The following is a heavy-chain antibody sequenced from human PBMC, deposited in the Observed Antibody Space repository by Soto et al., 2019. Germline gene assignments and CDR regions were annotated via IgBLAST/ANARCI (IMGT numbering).Heavy chain of an antibody. Sequence: PGGSLRLSCAASGFTFSSCAMHWVRQAPGKGLEWVTIISYDGTNKYYADSVKGRFTISRDNSKNTLYLQMNSLRVEDTAVYYCATERVVAGTLDYYYYGMDVWGQGTTVTVSS. V-gene: IGHV3-30-3*01. D-gene: IGHD6-19*01. CDR2: ISYDGTNK. J-gene: IGHJ6*02. CDR1: GFTFSSCA. CDR3: ATERVVAGTLDYYYYGMDV.